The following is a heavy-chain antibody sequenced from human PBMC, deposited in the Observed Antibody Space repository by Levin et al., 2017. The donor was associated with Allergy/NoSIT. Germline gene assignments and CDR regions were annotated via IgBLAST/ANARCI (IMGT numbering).Heavy chain of an antibody. CDR3: AHTMALFAGLGAFDI. V-gene: IGHV2-5*02. CDR1: GFSLSTSGVG. Sequence: ESGPTLVKPTQTLTLTCTFSGFSLSTSGVGVGWIRQPPGKALEWLALIYWDDDKRYSPSLKSRLTITKDTSKNQVVLTMTNMDPVDTATYYCAHTMALFAGLGAFDIWGQGTMVTVSS. J-gene: IGHJ3*02. CDR2: IYWDDDK. D-gene: IGHD5-24*01.